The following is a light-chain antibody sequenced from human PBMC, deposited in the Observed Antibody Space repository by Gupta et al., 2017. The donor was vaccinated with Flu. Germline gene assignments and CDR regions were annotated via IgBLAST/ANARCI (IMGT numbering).Light chain of an antibody. Sequence: SALTQPLSESGTPGQRVTISCSGSSSNIGSNVVSWYQHLPGTAPRLLIYNDNQGPSGVPYRFSGSTAAPSASLAIGCVPFAAVTNSYCAAWDDGVSYFSAVDSITGLAVFGGGTKLTVL. CDR2: NDN. CDR1: SSNIGSNV. CDR3: AAWDDGVSYFSAVDSITGLAV. J-gene: IGLJ3*02. V-gene: IGLV1-44*01.